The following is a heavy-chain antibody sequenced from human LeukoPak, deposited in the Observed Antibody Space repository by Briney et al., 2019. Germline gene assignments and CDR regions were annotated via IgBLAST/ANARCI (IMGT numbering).Heavy chain of an antibody. CDR2: IYSGGST. CDR1: GFTVSSNY. CDR3: AKGGVAGRYYYYYMDV. D-gene: IGHD6-19*01. J-gene: IGHJ6*03. V-gene: IGHV3-66*01. Sequence: PGGSLRLSCAASGFTVSSNYMSWVRQAPGKGLEWVSVIYSGGSTYYADSVKGRFTISRDNSKNTLYLQMNSLRAEDTAVYYCAKGGVAGRYYYYYMDVWGKGTTVTVSS.